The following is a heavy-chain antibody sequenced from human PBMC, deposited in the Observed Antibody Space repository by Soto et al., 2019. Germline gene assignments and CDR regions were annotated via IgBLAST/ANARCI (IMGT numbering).Heavy chain of an antibody. Sequence: SETLSLTCTVSGGSVSSGSYYWSWIRQPPGKGLEWIGYIYYSGSTNYNPSLKSRVTISVDTSKNQFSLKLSSVTAADTAVYYCARDTGRVGGTVDYYYGMDVWGQGTTVTVSS. CDR1: GGSVSSGSYY. V-gene: IGHV4-61*01. J-gene: IGHJ6*02. CDR2: IYYSGST. CDR3: ARDTGRVGGTVDYYYGMDV. D-gene: IGHD6-19*01.